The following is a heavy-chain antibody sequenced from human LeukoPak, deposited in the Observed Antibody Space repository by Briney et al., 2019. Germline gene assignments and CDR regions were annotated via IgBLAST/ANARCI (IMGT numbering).Heavy chain of an antibody. CDR3: TRGGIAVAVDY. J-gene: IGHJ4*02. D-gene: IGHD6-19*01. V-gene: IGHV4-39*07. Sequence: PSETLSLTCTVSGGSISSSSYYWGWIRQPPGKGLEWIGSIYYSGSTYYNPSLKSRVTISVDTSKKQFSLKPRTAAAADTAVYYCTRGGIAVAVDYWGQGTLVTVSS. CDR2: IYYSGST. CDR1: GGSISSSSYY.